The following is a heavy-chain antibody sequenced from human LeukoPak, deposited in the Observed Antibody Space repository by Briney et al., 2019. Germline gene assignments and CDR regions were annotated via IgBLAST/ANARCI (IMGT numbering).Heavy chain of an antibody. CDR1: GYTFTSYG. CDR3: ARDVRVGAPYYYYYYGMDV. CDR2: ISAYNGST. V-gene: IGHV1-18*01. Sequence: GASVKVSCKASGYTFTSYGISWVRQAPGQGLEWMGWISAYNGSTNYAQKLQGRVTMTTDTSTSTAYMELRSLRSDDTAVYYCARDVRVGAPYYYYYYGMDVWGQGTTVTVSS. D-gene: IGHD1-26*01. J-gene: IGHJ6*02.